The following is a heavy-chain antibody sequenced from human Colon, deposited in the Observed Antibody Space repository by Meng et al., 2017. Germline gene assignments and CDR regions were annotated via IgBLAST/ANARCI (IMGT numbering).Heavy chain of an antibody. D-gene: IGHD4-17*01. CDR1: GGSISSYY. Sequence: GSLRLSYTVSGGSISSYYWSWIRQPAGKGLEWIGRIYTSGSTNYNPSLKSRVTMSVDTSKNQFSLKLSSVTAADTAVYYCAREGGPVTEPYYFDYWGQGTLVTVSS. J-gene: IGHJ4*02. CDR2: IYTSGST. CDR3: AREGGPVTEPYYFDY. V-gene: IGHV4-4*07.